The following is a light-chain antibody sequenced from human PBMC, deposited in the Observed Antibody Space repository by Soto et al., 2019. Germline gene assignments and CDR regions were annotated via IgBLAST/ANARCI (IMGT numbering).Light chain of an antibody. CDR3: QQYGDSPDTDRWT. V-gene: IGKV3-20*01. CDR1: QSVRSSS. Sequence: EIVLTQSPGTLSLSPGERASLSCRASQSVRSSSLAWYQQKPGQPPRLLIYGASSRATGIPDRFSGSGSGTDLTLTISRLETEDFAVYFCQQYGDSPDTDRWTFGPGTKVEIK. CDR2: GAS. J-gene: IGKJ1*01.